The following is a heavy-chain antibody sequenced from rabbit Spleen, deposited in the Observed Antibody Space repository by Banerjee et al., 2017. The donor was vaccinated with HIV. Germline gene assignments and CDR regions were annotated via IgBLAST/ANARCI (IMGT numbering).Heavy chain of an antibody. Sequence: QQLVESGGGLVKPGASLTLTCKASGFSFSSGYYASWVRQAPGKGLECGACIYPGSSGSTYYANWAKGRLTISKASSTTVTLQLNSLTVADTATYFCARDGTSYGYDLTLWGPGTLVTVS. V-gene: IGHV1S40*01. D-gene: IGHD6-1*01. CDR1: GFSFSSGYY. J-gene: IGHJ4*01. CDR2: IYPGSSGST. CDR3: ARDGTSYGYDLTL.